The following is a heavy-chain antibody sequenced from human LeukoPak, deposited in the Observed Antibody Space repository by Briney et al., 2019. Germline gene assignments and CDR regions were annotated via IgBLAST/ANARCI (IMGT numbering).Heavy chain of an antibody. Sequence: GASVNVSCKASGYTFPDYYMHWVRQAPGQGLEWIGFINPNSGGTHYAQNFQGRVTVTRDTSISTVYLEMIRLRSDDTAVYYCARKGRIYGDYDYWGRGTLVTVSS. V-gene: IGHV1-2*02. CDR1: GYTFPDYY. CDR3: ARKGRIYGDYDY. D-gene: IGHD4-17*01. CDR2: INPNSGGT. J-gene: IGHJ4*02.